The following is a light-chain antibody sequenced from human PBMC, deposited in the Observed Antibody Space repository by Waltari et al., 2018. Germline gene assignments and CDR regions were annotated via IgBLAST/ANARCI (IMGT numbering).Light chain of an antibody. CDR3: QSADSSGTYPNVV. J-gene: IGLJ2*01. CDR2: KDS. Sequence: SYELTQPPSVSVSPGQTARITCSGDALPKQYAYWYQQKPGQAPVLVIYKDSERPSGIPERFSCSSSGTTVTLTISGVQAEDEADYYCQSADSSGTYPNVVFGGGTKLTVL. CDR1: ALPKQY. V-gene: IGLV3-25*02.